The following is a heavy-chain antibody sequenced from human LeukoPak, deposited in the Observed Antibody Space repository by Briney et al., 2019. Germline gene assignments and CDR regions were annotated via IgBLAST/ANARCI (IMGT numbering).Heavy chain of an antibody. CDR2: ISGSGGST. CDR3: AKESYGSGSYYIDLFDY. CDR1: GFTFSSYA. D-gene: IGHD3-10*01. Sequence: GGSLRLSCAASGFTFSSYAMSWVRQAPGKGLEWVSAISGSGGSTYYADSVKGRFTISRDNSKNTLYLQMNSLRAEDTAVYYCAKESYGSGSYYIDLFDYWGQGTLVTVSS. V-gene: IGHV3-23*01. J-gene: IGHJ4*02.